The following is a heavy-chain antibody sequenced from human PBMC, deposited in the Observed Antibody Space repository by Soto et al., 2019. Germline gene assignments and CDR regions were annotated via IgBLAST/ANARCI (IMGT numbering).Heavy chain of an antibody. CDR2: ISGSGGTT. D-gene: IGHD2-21*02. CDR1: GFTFKKYA. CDR3: AKDLEVVLTPPDF. Sequence: EVQLLESGGGLVQPGGSLRLSCAASGFTFKKYAMNWVRQAAGKGLEWVAGISGSGGTTKYADSMRGRVTISRDNSKNTLFLQMNSLRAGDTAVYYCAKDLEVVLTPPDFWGQGTLVTVSS. J-gene: IGHJ4*02. V-gene: IGHV3-23*01.